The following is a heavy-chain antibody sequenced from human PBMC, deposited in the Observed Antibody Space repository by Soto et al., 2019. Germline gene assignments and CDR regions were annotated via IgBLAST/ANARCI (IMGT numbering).Heavy chain of an antibody. Sequence: EVQLVESGGGLVQPGRSLRVSCAASGFTFDDYAMHWVRQAPGKGLEWVSGISWNGNSIGYADSVRGQFTISRDNAKNSLYLQMNSLRVEDTALYYCARGPLRIYYYYMDVWGKGTTVTVSS. CDR3: ARGPLRIYYYYMDV. CDR2: ISWNGNSI. CDR1: GFTFDDYA. D-gene: IGHD2-15*01. V-gene: IGHV3-9*01. J-gene: IGHJ6*03.